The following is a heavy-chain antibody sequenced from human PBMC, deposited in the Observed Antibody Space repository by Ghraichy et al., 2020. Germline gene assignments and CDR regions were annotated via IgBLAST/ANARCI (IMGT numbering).Heavy chain of an antibody. CDR1: GFTFSSYA. CDR2: ISYDGSNK. D-gene: IGHD3-10*01. Sequence: GGSLRLSCAASGFTFSSYAMHWVRQAPGKGLEWVAVISYDGSNKYYADSVKGRFTISRDNSKNTLYLQMNSLRAEDTAVYYCARDRGYGSGMYLDYWGQGTLVTVSS. CDR3: ARDRGYGSGMYLDY. V-gene: IGHV3-30-3*01. J-gene: IGHJ4*02.